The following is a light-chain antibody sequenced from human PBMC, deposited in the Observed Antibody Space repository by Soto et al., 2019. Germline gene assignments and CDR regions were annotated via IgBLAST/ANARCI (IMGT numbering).Light chain of an antibody. Sequence: EIVMTQSPATLSVSPGERATLSCRASQSVSSNLAWYQQNPGQAPRLLISGASTRATGIPARFSGSGSGTEFTLTISSLHSENFAVYYCQQYNNWPLTFGGGTKVEI. CDR2: GAS. V-gene: IGKV3D-15*01. J-gene: IGKJ4*01. CDR3: QQYNNWPLT. CDR1: QSVSSN.